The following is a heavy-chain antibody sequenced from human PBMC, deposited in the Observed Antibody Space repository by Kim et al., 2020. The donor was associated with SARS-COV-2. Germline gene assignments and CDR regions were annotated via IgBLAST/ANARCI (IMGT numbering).Heavy chain of an antibody. D-gene: IGHD6-13*01. Sequence: GGSLRLSCAASGFTFSDYYMSWIRQAPGKGLEWVSYISSSSSYTNYADSVKGRFTISRDNAKNSLYLQMNSLRAEDTAVYYCARESIAAARHYYYGMDVWGQGTTVTVSS. CDR3: ARESIAAARHYYYGMDV. CDR2: ISSSSSYT. J-gene: IGHJ6*02. CDR1: GFTFSDYY. V-gene: IGHV3-11*06.